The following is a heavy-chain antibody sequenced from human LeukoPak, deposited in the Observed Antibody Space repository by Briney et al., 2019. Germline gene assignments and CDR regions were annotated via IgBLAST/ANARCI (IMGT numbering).Heavy chain of an antibody. Sequence: PGGSLRLSCAASGFTFNTYWMTWVRQAPGKGLEWVANIKQDGSEKYYVDSVKGRFTISRDNAKNTLYLQMNSLRAEDTAVYYCVRDNYGVDYWGQGTLVTVSS. V-gene: IGHV3-7*01. D-gene: IGHD3-10*01. CDR2: IKQDGSEK. CDR1: GFTFNTYW. J-gene: IGHJ4*02. CDR3: VRDNYGVDY.